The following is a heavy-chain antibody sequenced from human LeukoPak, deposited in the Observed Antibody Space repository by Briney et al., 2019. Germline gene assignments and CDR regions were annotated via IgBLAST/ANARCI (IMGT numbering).Heavy chain of an antibody. V-gene: IGHV4-59*02. Sequence: EPLSLPCSVSVGLDSTSYGLCLRQPPGKAAEGIGYIAYSVTTNYNPALESRVTISLGTSKNQFSLNLTSVTAADTAMYYCARDKHNAYCTGGRCSPFYFDAWGQGVLVTASS. J-gene: IGHJ4*02. D-gene: IGHD2-15*01. CDR3: ARDKHNAYCTGGRCSPFYFDA. CDR2: IAYSVTT. CDR1: VGLDSTSY.